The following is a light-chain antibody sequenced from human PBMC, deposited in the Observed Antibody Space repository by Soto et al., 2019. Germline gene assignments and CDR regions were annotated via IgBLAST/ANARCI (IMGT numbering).Light chain of an antibody. J-gene: IGLJ1*01. CDR3: NSYTSSTTGV. Sequence: QSALTQPASVSGSPGQSITISCTGTSSDVGGYNSVSWYQQHPGKAPKLMIYDVSNRPSGVSNRFSGSKSGNTASLTISGLQAEDEADYYCNSYTSSTTGVFGTGTKVTVL. CDR1: SSDVGGYNS. CDR2: DVS. V-gene: IGLV2-14*01.